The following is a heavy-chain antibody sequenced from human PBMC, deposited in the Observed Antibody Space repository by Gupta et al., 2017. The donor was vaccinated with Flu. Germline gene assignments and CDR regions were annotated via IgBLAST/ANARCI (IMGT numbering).Heavy chain of an antibody. V-gene: IGHV4-59*01. D-gene: IGHD6-19*01. Sequence: QVQLQESGPGLVKPSETLSLTCTVSGGSISDYYWNWIRQPPGKGLEWIGHIYYSGSSNYSPSLKSRVTISIDTSKNQFSLKLSSVTAADTAVYYCARAGRTVAGSSWFDPWGQGTLVTVSS. J-gene: IGHJ5*02. CDR2: IYYSGSS. CDR3: ARAGRTVAGSSWFDP. CDR1: GGSISDYY.